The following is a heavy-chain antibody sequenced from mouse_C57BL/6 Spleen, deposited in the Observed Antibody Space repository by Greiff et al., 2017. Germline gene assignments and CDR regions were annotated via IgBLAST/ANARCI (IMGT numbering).Heavy chain of an antibody. J-gene: IGHJ3*01. CDR1: GYTFTSYW. CDR2: IYPSDSET. CDR3: ARGDRNAFAY. Sequence: QVQLQQSGAELVRPGSSVKLTCKASGYTFTSYWMDWVKQRPGQGLEWIGNIYPSDSETHYNQKFKDKATLTVDKSSSTAYMQLSSLTSEDSAVYYCARGDRNAFAYWGQGTLVTVSA. D-gene: IGHD2-1*01. V-gene: IGHV1-61*01.